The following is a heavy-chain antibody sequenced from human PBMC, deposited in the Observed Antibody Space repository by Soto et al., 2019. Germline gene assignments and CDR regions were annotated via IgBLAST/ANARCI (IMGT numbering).Heavy chain of an antibody. CDR2: IYYSGST. V-gene: IGHV4-59*08. J-gene: IGHJ4*02. Sequence: SETLSLTCTVSGGSISSYYWSWIRQPPGKGLEWIGYIYYSGSTNYNPSLKSRVTISVDTSKNQFSLKLSSVTAADTAVYYCARQGYCTNGVCYGDFDYWGPGPLVTVSS. D-gene: IGHD2-8*01. CDR1: GGSISSYY. CDR3: ARQGYCTNGVCYGDFDY.